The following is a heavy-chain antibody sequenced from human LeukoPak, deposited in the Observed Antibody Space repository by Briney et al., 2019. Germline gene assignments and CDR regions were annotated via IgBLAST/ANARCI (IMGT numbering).Heavy chain of an antibody. Sequence: GGSLRLSCAASGFTFNDYGMSWVRQAPGKGLEWVSGIYWNGGGTGYADPVKGRFTISRDNAKNSLSLQISSLRAEDTALYYCARDRFPRGDGYNFDVTLEYWGKGTLVTVSS. V-gene: IGHV3-20*04. CDR1: GFTFNDYG. J-gene: IGHJ4*02. CDR3: ARDRFPRGDGYNFDVTLEY. CDR2: IYWNGGGT. D-gene: IGHD5-24*01.